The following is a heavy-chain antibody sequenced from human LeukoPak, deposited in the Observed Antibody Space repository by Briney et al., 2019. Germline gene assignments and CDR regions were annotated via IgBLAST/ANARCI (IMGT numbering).Heavy chain of an antibody. Sequence: GGSLRLSCAASGFTFSSYSMNWVRQAPGKGLEWVSSISSSSSYIYYADSVKGRFTISRDNAKNSLYLQMNSLRAEDTAVYYCARELDIVVVPTGPFDCWGQGTLVTVSS. CDR1: GFTFSSYS. J-gene: IGHJ4*02. D-gene: IGHD2-2*03. CDR2: ISSSSSYI. V-gene: IGHV3-21*01. CDR3: ARELDIVVVPTGPFDC.